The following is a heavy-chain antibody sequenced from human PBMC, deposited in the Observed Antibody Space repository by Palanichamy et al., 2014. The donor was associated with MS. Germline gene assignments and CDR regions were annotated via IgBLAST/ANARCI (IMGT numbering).Heavy chain of an antibody. J-gene: IGHJ4*02. CDR1: GLTFSIYS. V-gene: IGHV3-48*04. CDR2: ISSGSSSI. D-gene: IGHD4-17*01. CDR3: ARDRATVTTGDFDY. Sequence: EVQLVESGGGLVQPGGSLRLSCVASGLTFSIYSMNWVRQAPGKGLEWISYISSGSSSICYADSVKGRFTISRDNAKNSLYLQMNSLRAEDTAVYYCARDRATVTTGDFDYWGQGTLVTVSS.